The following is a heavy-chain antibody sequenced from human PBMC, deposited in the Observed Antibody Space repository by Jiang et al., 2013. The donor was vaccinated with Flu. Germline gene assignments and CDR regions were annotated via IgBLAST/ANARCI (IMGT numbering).Heavy chain of an antibody. D-gene: IGHD3-3*01. CDR2: MNPNSGNT. Sequence: QGLEWMGWMNPNSGNTGYAQKFQGRVTMTRNTSISTAYMELSSLRSEDTAVYYCARFTGYDFWSGYYTGYYYYGMDVWGQGTTVTVSS. CDR3: ARFTGYDFWSGYYTGYYYYGMDV. V-gene: IGHV1-8*01. J-gene: IGHJ6*02.